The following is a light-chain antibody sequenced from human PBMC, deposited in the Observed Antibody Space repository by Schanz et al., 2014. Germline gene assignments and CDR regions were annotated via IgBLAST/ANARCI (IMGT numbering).Light chain of an antibody. CDR2: DVS. V-gene: IGLV2-14*02. J-gene: IGLJ1*01. Sequence: QSALAQPASVSGSPGQSITISCTGTTRDVANHNIVSWYQQHPGKAPKLMIYDVSNRPSGVSNRFSGSKSGNTASLTISGLQAEDEADYYCSSYTSSSTYVFGTGTKLTVL. CDR1: TRDVANHNI. CDR3: SSYTSSSTYV.